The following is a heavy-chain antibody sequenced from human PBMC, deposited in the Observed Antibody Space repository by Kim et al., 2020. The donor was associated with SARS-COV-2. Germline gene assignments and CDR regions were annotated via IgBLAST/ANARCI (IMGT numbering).Heavy chain of an antibody. CDR1: GGTFSSYA. J-gene: IGHJ6*02. D-gene: IGHD6-13*01. CDR2: IIPILGIA. CDR3: ARDLWYSSSWPAGDYYYYGMDV. Sequence: SVKVSCKASGGTFSSYAISWVRQAPGQGLEWMGRIIPILGIANYAQKFQGRVTITADKSTSTAYMELSSLRSEDTAVYYCARDLWYSSSWPAGDYYYYGMDVWGQGTTVTVSS. V-gene: IGHV1-69*04.